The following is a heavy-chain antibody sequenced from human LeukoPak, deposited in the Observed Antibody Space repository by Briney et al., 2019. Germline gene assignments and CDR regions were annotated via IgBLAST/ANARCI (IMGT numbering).Heavy chain of an antibody. CDR3: ARDTVLMVYAIRYNWFDP. J-gene: IGHJ5*02. D-gene: IGHD2-8*01. Sequence: PGGSLRLSCAASGFTFSSYAMHWVRQAPGKGLEWVAVISYDGGNKYYADSVKGRFTISRDNSKNTLYLQMNSLRAEDTAVYYCARDTVLMVYAIRYNWFDPWGQGTLVTVSS. CDR1: GFTFSSYA. CDR2: ISYDGGNK. V-gene: IGHV3-30*04.